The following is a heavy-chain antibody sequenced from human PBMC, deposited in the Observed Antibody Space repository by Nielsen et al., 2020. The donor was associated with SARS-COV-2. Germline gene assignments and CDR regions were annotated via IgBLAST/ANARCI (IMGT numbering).Heavy chain of an antibody. CDR3: ARDSTYYYDSSGWGYFDY. CDR2: ISGSGGST. CDR1: GFTFSSYA. V-gene: IGHV3-23*01. J-gene: IGHJ4*02. Sequence: GSLKISCAASGFTFSSYAMSWVRQAPGKGLEWVSAISGSGGSTYYADSVKGRFTISRDNSKNTLYLQMNSLRAEDTAVYYCARDSTYYYDSSGWGYFDYWGQGTLVTVSS. D-gene: IGHD3-22*01.